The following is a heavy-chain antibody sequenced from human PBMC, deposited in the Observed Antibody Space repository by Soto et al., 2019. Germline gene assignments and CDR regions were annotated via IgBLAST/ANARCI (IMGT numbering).Heavy chain of an antibody. CDR1: GFNFNDYG. J-gene: IGHJ6*02. CDR3: ATAGLGVVYYYYGMDV. Sequence: GGSLILSCAASGFNFNDYGMDWVRPAPEKGLEWVSSISSSGTYIYYADSVKGRFAISRDNAKNVMYLQMDNLRAEDTAVYYCATAGLGVVYYYYGMDVWGQGTTVTVSS. D-gene: IGHD3-3*01. CDR2: ISSSGTYI. V-gene: IGHV3-21*01.